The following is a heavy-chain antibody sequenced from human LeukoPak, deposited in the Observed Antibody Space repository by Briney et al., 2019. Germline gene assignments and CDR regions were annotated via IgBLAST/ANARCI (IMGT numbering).Heavy chain of an antibody. CDR1: GGSISSSSYY. J-gene: IGHJ4*02. V-gene: IGHV4-39*07. D-gene: IGHD4-23*01. CDR3: ARAPVYGGNSFDY. Sequence: SETLSLTCTVSGGSISSSSYYWGWIRQPPGKGLEWIGSIYYSGSTYYNPSLKSRVTISVDTSKNQFSLKLSSVTAADTAVYYCARAPVYGGNSFDYWGQGTLVTVSS. CDR2: IYYSGST.